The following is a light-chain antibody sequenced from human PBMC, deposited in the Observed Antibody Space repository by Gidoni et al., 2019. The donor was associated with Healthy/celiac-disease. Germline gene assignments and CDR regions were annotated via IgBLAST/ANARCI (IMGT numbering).Light chain of an antibody. CDR2: DAS. CDR1: LSFSSS. Sequence: EIVLTQSPATLSLSPGERATLSCRASLSFSSSLAWYQQKPGQAPRLLIYDASNRATGIPARFSGSGSGTDFTLTISSLEPEDFAVYYCQQRSNWPRTFGQGTKVEIK. J-gene: IGKJ1*01. V-gene: IGKV3-11*01. CDR3: QQRSNWPRT.